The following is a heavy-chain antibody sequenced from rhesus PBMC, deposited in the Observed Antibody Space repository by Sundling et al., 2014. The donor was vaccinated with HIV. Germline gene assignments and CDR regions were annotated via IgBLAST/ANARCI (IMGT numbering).Heavy chain of an antibody. CDR3: ARHPWNYHGLDS. CDR2: ISGSSGST. D-gene: IGHD1-38*01. V-gene: IGHV4-99*01. J-gene: IGHJ6*01. CDR1: GYSISSGYY. Sequence: QVQLQESGPGLVKPSETLSLTCAVSGYSISSGYYWGWIRQPPGKGLEYIGYISGSSGSTYYNPSLKSRVTISKDTSKNQFSLKLSSVTAADTAVYYCARHPWNYHGLDSWGQGVVVTVSS.